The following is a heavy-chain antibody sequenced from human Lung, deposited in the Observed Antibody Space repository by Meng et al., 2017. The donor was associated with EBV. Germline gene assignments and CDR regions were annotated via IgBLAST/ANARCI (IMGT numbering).Heavy chain of an antibody. CDR3: ARGKLSGYRYFDY. CDR2: IYHSGST. Sequence: QGRVEGSGPGLVKPSGTLSPTWAFSGGPNNSSNWWRWVRQPPGKGLEWIGEIYHSGSTNYYPSLKSRVTISVDKSKNQFSLKLSSVTAADTAVYYCARGKLSGYRYFDYWGQGTLVTVSS. J-gene: IGHJ4*02. D-gene: IGHD3-3*01. V-gene: IGHV4-4*02. CDR1: GGPNNSSNW.